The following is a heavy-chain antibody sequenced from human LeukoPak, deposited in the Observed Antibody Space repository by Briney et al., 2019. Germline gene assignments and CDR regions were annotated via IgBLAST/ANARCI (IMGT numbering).Heavy chain of an antibody. V-gene: IGHV3-48*01. CDR3: ARDIVVVPAAISPYYYYYYMDV. Sequence: GGSLRLSCAASGFTFSSYSMNWVRQAPGKGLEWVSYISSSSSTIYYADSVKGRFTISRDNAKNSLYLQMNSLRAEDTAVYYCARDIVVVPAAISPYYYYYYMDVWGKGTTVTVSS. CDR2: ISSSSSTI. D-gene: IGHD2-2*01. CDR1: GFTFSSYS. J-gene: IGHJ6*03.